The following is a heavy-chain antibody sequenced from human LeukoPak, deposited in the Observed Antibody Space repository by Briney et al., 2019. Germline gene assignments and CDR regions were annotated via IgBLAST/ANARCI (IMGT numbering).Heavy chain of an antibody. CDR1: GFTFSDYA. Sequence: PGGSLRLSCAASGFTFSDYAMSWVRQAPGKGLEWVSSKSGSGDSTFYADSVKGRFTISRDNAKNSLYLQMNSLRAEDTAVYYCARVKSSSGWNEDYYYMDVWGKGTTVTVSS. J-gene: IGHJ6*03. CDR2: KSGSGDST. D-gene: IGHD1-1*01. CDR3: ARVKSSSGWNEDYYYMDV. V-gene: IGHV3-23*01.